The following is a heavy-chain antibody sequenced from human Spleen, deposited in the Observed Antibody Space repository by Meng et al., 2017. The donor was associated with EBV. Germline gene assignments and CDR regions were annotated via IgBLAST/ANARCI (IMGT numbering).Heavy chain of an antibody. D-gene: IGHD1-26*01. V-gene: IGHV1-3*01. CDR3: ARSIDSGVFDP. CDR1: GYTFTSYA. Sequence: QLVQSGAEVKKPGASVKVSCKASGYTFTSYAMHWVRQAPGQRLEWMGWINGGSGNTKYSQKFQGRVTITRDTSASTVYMELSSLRSEESAVYYCARSIDSGVFDPWGQGTLVTVSS. CDR2: INGGSGNT. J-gene: IGHJ5*02.